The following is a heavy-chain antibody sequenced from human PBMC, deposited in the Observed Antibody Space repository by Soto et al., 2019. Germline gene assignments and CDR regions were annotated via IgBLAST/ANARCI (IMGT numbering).Heavy chain of an antibody. CDR1: GVTFRGYA. CDR2: ISDDGSKT. D-gene: IGHD3-9*01. Sequence: QVHLVESGGGVVQPGRSLRLSCAGSGVTFRGYAVHWVRQTPGKGLEWVTVISDDGSKTYYADSVKGRFSFSRDDSTNMVFLQMSSLRSEDTAVYHCARAYQLTYYFDDWGPGTPVTVS. V-gene: IGHV3-30*14. J-gene: IGHJ4*02. CDR3: ARAYQLTYYFDD.